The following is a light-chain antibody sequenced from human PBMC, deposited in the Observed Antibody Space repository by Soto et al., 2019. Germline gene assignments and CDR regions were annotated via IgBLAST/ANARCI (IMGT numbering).Light chain of an antibody. J-gene: IGKJ3*01. CDR3: LQDYNYPIT. V-gene: IGKV1-6*01. Sequence: ALPMTQSPSSLSASVGDRVTITCRASQGIRNDLGWYQQKPGKAPKLLIYAASSLQSGVPSRFSGSGSGTDFTLTISSLQPEDFATYYCLQDYNYPITFGPGTKVDIK. CDR2: AAS. CDR1: QGIRND.